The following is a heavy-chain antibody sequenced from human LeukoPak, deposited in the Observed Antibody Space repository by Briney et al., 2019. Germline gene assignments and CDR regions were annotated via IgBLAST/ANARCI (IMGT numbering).Heavy chain of an antibody. CDR2: IYYSGNT. Sequence: PSETLSLTCTASGGSISSSSYYWGWVRQPPGKGREWVGSIYYSGNTYYNPSRKRRITISVDTSKNQFSLKLSSVTAADTAVYYCARQEGSSSWAGYYYYGMDVWGQGTTVTVSS. CDR1: GGSISSSSYY. D-gene: IGHD6-13*01. V-gene: IGHV4-39*01. CDR3: ARQEGSSSWAGYYYYGMDV. J-gene: IGHJ6*02.